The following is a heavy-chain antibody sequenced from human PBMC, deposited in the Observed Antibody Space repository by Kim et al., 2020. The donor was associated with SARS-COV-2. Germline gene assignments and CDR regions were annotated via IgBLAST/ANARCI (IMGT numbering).Heavy chain of an antibody. CDR3: ARRAKTTIFGVNYWYFDL. Sequence: SETLSLTCTVSGGSISSYYWSWIRQPPGKGLEWIGYIYYSGSTNYNPSLKSRVTISVDTSKNQFSLKLSSVTAADTAVYYCARRAKTTIFGVNYWYFDLWGRGPLVTVST. V-gene: IGHV4-59*13. D-gene: IGHD3-3*01. CDR2: IYYSGST. CDR1: GGSISSYY. J-gene: IGHJ2*01.